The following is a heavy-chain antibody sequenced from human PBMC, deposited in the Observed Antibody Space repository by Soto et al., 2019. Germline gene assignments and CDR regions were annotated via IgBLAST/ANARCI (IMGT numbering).Heavy chain of an antibody. V-gene: IGHV3-64*04. J-gene: IGHJ4*02. CDR3: ARALAAADSL. D-gene: IGHD6-13*01. Sequence: GGSLRLSCSASGFIFSSYAMHWVRQAPGKGLEYVSAISSNGSSTYYADSVKGRFTISRDNSKRSLYLEMSSLRAEDTAVYYCARALAAADSLWGQGTLVTVSS. CDR2: ISSNGSST. CDR1: GFIFSSYA.